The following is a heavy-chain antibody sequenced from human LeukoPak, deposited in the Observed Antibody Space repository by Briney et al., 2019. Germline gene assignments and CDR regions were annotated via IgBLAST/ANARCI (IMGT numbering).Heavy chain of an antibody. CDR3: AKASGGSPFYYHYGMDV. CDR2: ISGSGGST. D-gene: IGHD2-15*01. Sequence: GGSLRLSCAASGFTFSSYAMSWVRQAPGKGLEWVSAISGSGGSTYYADSVKGRFTISRDNSKNTLYLQMNSLRAEDTAVYYCAKASGGSPFYYHYGMDVWGQGTTVTVSS. CDR1: GFTFSSYA. V-gene: IGHV3-23*01. J-gene: IGHJ6*02.